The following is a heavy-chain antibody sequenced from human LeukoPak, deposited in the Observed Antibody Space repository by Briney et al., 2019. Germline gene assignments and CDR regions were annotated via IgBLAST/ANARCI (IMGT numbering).Heavy chain of an antibody. D-gene: IGHD3-3*01. Sequence: SETLSLTCTVSGGSISSYYWSWIRKPPGKGLEWIGYIYYSGSTNYNPSLKSRVTISVDTSTNQFSLKLSSVTAADTAVYYCARVLLFGDFWSGYSSYFDYWGQGTLVTVSS. V-gene: IGHV4-59*01. CDR3: ARVLLFGDFWSGYSSYFDY. CDR2: IYYSGST. CDR1: GGSISSYY. J-gene: IGHJ4*02.